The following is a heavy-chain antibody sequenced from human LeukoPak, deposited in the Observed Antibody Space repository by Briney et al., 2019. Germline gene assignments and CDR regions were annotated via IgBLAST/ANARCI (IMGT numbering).Heavy chain of an antibody. V-gene: IGHV3-15*01. J-gene: IGHJ4*02. D-gene: IGHD3-3*01. CDR3: TTNFTYYDFWSGDTLIDY. CDR2: IKSKTDGGTT. Sequence: PGGALRLSCAASGFTFSNAWMSWVRQAPGKGRERVCRIKSKTDGGTTDYAAPVKGRLTISRDDSKNTLYPQMNRLKTEDTAVYYCTTNFTYYDFWSGDTLIDYWGQGTLVTVSS. CDR1: GFTFSNAW.